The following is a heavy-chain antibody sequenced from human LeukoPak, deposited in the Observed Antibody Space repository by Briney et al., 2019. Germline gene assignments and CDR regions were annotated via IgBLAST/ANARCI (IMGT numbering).Heavy chain of an antibody. V-gene: IGHV4-59*08. CDR2: IYYSGST. D-gene: IGHD5-18*01. CDR1: GGSISSYY. CDR3: ARQSGYSNGFDY. J-gene: IGHJ4*02. Sequence: PSETLSLTCTVSGGSISSYYWSWIRQPPGKGLEWIGYIYYSGSTNYNPSLKSRVTISVDKSKNQFSLKLSSVTAADTAVYYCARQSGYSNGFDYWGQGTLVTVSS.